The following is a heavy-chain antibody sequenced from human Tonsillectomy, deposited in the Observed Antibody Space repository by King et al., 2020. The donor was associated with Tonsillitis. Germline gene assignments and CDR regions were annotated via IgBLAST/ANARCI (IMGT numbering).Heavy chain of an antibody. J-gene: IGHJ3*01. D-gene: IGHD3-3*01. CDR2: ISVYNGNT. CDR1: GYTFTNYG. CDR3: ERARLLSGYPRDAFDV. V-gene: IGHV1-18*01. Sequence: VQLVQSGAEVKKPGASVKVSCKASGYTFTNYGISWVRQAPGQGLEWMGWISVYNGNTNYAQKLQGRVTMTTDTSTSTAYMELRSLRSDDRAVYYCERARLLSGYPRDAFDVWGQGTMVTVSS.